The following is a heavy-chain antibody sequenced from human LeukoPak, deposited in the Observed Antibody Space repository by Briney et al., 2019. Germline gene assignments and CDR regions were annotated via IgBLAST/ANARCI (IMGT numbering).Heavy chain of an antibody. Sequence: SETLSLTCTVSGGSISSSSYYWGRIRQPPGKGLEWIGSIYYSGSTYYNPSLKSRVTISVDTSKNQFSLKLSSVTAADTAVYYCARHVSGGWGNYYYYGMDVWGQGTTVTVSS. CDR2: IYYSGST. CDR3: ARHVSGGWGNYYYYGMDV. CDR1: GGSISSSSYY. D-gene: IGHD6-19*01. J-gene: IGHJ6*02. V-gene: IGHV4-39*01.